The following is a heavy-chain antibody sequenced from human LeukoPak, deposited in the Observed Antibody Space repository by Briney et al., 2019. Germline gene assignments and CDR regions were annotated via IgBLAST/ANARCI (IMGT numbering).Heavy chain of an antibody. CDR2: IWYDGSNK. Sequence: PGGSLRLSCAASGFTFSSYGIHWVRQAPGKGLEWVAVIWYDGSNKYYADSVKGRFTISRDNSKNTLYLQMNSLRAEDTAVYYCARGGYCSSTSCPFDYWGQGTLVTVSS. V-gene: IGHV3-33*01. CDR1: GFTFSSYG. J-gene: IGHJ4*02. D-gene: IGHD2-2*01. CDR3: ARGGYCSSTSCPFDY.